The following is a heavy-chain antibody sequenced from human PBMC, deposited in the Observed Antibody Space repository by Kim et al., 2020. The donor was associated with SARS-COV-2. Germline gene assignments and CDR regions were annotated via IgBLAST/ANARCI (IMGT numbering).Heavy chain of an antibody. Sequence: SETLSLTCTVSGGSISSSSYYWGWIRQPPGKGLEWIGSIYYSGSTYYNPSLKSRVTISVDTSKNQFSLKLSSVTAADTAVYYCARPYSSGWYYFDYWGQGTLVTVSS. D-gene: IGHD6-19*01. CDR3: ARPYSSGWYYFDY. CDR2: IYYSGST. J-gene: IGHJ4*02. CDR1: GGSISSSSYY. V-gene: IGHV4-39*01.